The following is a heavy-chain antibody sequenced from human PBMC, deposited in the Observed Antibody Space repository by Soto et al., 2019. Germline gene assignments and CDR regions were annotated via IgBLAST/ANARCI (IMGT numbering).Heavy chain of an antibody. CDR1: GFTFSSYE. J-gene: IGHJ6*02. CDR3: ARTGGSGVSYYYYGLDV. D-gene: IGHD3-10*01. V-gene: IGHV3-48*03. CDR2: ISGGYTTI. Sequence: WGSLRLSCVASGFTFSSYEMTWVRQAPGKGLEWVSYISGGYTTIYYADSVKGRFTTSRDNAKNSLYPQMDSLRVEDTAIYYCARTGGSGVSYYYYGLDVWGQGTTVTVSS.